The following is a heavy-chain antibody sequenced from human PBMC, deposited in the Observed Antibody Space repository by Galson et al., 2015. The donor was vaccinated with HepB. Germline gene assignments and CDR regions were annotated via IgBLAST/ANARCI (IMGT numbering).Heavy chain of an antibody. CDR2: ITHKADSYTT. V-gene: IGHV3-72*01. D-gene: IGHD2-8*02. CDR1: GFIFRNFG. J-gene: IGHJ4*02. Sequence: SLRLSCAASGFIFRNFGMSWVRQAPGKGLEWVGRITHKADSYTTEYVASVTGRFTISRDDSKNSLYLQMNSLRTEDTAVYYCVREYWYRFDYWGQGTLVTVSS. CDR3: VREYWYRFDY.